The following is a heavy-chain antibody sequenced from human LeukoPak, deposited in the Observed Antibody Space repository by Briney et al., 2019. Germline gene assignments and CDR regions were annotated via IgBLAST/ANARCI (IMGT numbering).Heavy chain of an antibody. CDR3: ARGGASSSWFIDY. Sequence: GGSLRLSCAASGFTFSSYWMSWVRQAPGKGLEWVANIKQDGSEKYYVDSVKGRFTISRDNAKNSLYLQMNSLRAEDTAVYYCARGGASSSWFIDYWGQGTLVTVSS. CDR1: GFTFSSYW. CDR2: IKQDGSEK. D-gene: IGHD6-13*01. J-gene: IGHJ4*02. V-gene: IGHV3-7*01.